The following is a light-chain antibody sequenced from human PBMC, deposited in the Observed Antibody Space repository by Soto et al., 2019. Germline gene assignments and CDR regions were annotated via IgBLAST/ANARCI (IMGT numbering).Light chain of an antibody. V-gene: IGKV3-20*01. CDR2: AAS. CDR1: QNLGSGY. CDR3: QQYDNSPRT. Sequence: EIVLTQSPGTLSLSPGDRATLSCRASQNLGSGYLAWYQQKPGQAPRILIYAASSRATGIPDRFSGSGSGTDFSLTISRLEPEDFAVYYCQQYDNSPRTVGQGTKVDSK. J-gene: IGKJ1*01.